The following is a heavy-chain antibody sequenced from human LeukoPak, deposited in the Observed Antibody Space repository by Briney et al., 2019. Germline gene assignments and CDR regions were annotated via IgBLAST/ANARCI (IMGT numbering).Heavy chain of an antibody. J-gene: IGHJ4*02. CDR1: GGSISSSSYY. CDR2: IYYSGST. Sequence: SETLSLTCTVSGGSISSSSYYWGWIRRPPGKGLEWIGSIYYSGSTYYNPSLKSRVTISVDTSKNQFSLKLSSVTAADTAVYYCARHSGLTVTTLPGGYWGQGTLVTVSS. D-gene: IGHD4-17*01. V-gene: IGHV4-39*01. CDR3: ARHSGLTVTTLPGGY.